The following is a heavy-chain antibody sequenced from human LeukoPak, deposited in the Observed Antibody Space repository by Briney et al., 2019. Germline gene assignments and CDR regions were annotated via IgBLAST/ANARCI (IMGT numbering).Heavy chain of an antibody. CDR1: GFTFSSYW. J-gene: IGHJ4*02. CDR3: AKGGRGNGEVY. D-gene: IGHD2-8*01. CDR2: IKQDGSEK. V-gene: IGHV3-7*01. Sequence: GGSLRLSCAVSGFTFSSYWMNWVRQAPGKGLEWVANIKQDGSEKNYVDSVKGRFTISRDNARSSLFLQMNDLRAEDTAVYYCAKGGRGNGEVYWGQGTLVTVSS.